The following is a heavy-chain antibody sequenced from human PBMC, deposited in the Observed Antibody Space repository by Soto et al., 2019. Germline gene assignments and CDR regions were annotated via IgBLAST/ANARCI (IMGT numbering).Heavy chain of an antibody. CDR3: AKDNTYYYGSGSQDYFDY. D-gene: IGHD3-10*01. CDR1: GFTFSNYA. V-gene: IGHV3-23*01. CDR2: ISGSGGST. J-gene: IGHJ4*02. Sequence: GGSLRLSCAASGFTFSNYAMSWVRQAPGNGLEWVSGISGSGGSTYYADSVKGRFTVSRDNSKNTLFLQMSSLRAEDTAVYYCAKDNTYYYGSGSQDYFDYWGQGTLVTVSS.